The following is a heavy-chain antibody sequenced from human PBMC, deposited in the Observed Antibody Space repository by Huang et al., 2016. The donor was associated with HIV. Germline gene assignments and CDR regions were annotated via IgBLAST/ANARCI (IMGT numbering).Heavy chain of an antibody. CDR1: GGTFSNHG. Sequence: QVRLVQSGAEVKKPGSSVKVSCKASGGTFSNHGISWVRQAPGQGLGWMGGSIPTFGAAKYAQKFQDRVTITADEPTTTAYMELSSLRSEDTAVYYCARDETYYYDSSGYYSTWGQGTLVTVSS. CDR2: SIPTFGAA. CDR3: ARDETYYYDSSGYYST. J-gene: IGHJ4*02. V-gene: IGHV1-69*13. D-gene: IGHD3-22*01.